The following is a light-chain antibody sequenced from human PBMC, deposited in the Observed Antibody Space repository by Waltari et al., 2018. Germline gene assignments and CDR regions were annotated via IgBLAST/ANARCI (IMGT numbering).Light chain of an antibody. Sequence: QSALTQPPSASGSPGQSVTISCTGTSTDIGAYAFVSWYQQHPDKTPKLIIFEVSERPSGVPDRFSGSKTGNTASLTVSGLQAEDEADYYCSSYAGSKNLLFGGGTKVTVL. V-gene: IGLV2-8*01. CDR2: EVS. J-gene: IGLJ3*02. CDR3: SSYAGSKNLL. CDR1: STDIGAYAF.